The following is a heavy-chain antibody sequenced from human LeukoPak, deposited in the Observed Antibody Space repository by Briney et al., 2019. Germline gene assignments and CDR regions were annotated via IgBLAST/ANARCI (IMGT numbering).Heavy chain of an antibody. CDR2: ISYDGNNK. D-gene: IGHD3-16*01. Sequence: GGSLRLSCAASGFTFNNYAMHWVRQAPGKGLEWVAVISYDGNNKYYADSVKGRFTISRDNSKNTLYLQMNSLRAEDTAVYYCARDRTYFDYWGQGTLVTVSS. CDR1: GFTFNNYA. J-gene: IGHJ4*02. V-gene: IGHV3-30*14. CDR3: ARDRTYFDY.